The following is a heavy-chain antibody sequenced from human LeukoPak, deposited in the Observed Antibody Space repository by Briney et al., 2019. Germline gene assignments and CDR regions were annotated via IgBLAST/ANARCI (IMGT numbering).Heavy chain of an antibody. CDR1: GFTFSSYE. D-gene: IGHD3-22*01. Sequence: GGSLRLSCAASGFTFSSYEMNWVRQAPGKGLEWVADIKQDGSEKYYVDSVKGRFTISRDNAKNSLYLQMNSLRAEDTAVYYCARVKGYDSSGYYYTDYFDYWGQGTLVTVSS. CDR2: IKQDGSEK. V-gene: IGHV3-7*01. J-gene: IGHJ4*02. CDR3: ARVKGYDSSGYYYTDYFDY.